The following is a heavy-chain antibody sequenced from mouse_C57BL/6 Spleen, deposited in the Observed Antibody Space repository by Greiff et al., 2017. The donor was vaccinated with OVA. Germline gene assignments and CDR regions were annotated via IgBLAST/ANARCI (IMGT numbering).Heavy chain of an antibody. J-gene: IGHJ3*01. CDR1: GFTFSDYY. V-gene: IGHV5-16*01. Sequence: EVQVVESEGGLVQPGSSMKLSCTASGFTFSDYYMAWVRQVPEKGLEWVANINYDGSSTYYLDSLKSRFIISRDNAKNILYLQMSSLKSEDTATYYCAREDVGFAYWGQGTLVTVSA. CDR3: AREDVGFAY. CDR2: INYDGSST.